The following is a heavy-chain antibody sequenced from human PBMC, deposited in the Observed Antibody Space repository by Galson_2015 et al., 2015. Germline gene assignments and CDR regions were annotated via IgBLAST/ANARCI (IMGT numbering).Heavy chain of an antibody. Sequence: SVKVSCRASGGTFSSYAISWVRQAPGQGLEWMGGIIPIFGTANYAQKFQGRVTITADESTSTAYMELSSLRSEDTAVYYCARDGTVATFADDAFEIWGQGTMVTVSS. D-gene: IGHD5-12*01. CDR3: ARDGTVATFADDAFEI. J-gene: IGHJ3*02. CDR2: IIPIFGTA. V-gene: IGHV1-69*13. CDR1: GGTFSSYA.